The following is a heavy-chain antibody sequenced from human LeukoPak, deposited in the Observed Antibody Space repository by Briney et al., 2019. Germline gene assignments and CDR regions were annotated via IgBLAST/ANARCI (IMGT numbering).Heavy chain of an antibody. CDR3: ARDLLSHDGYNSNSFDF. CDR2: IYYSGST. CDR1: GGSISTYY. V-gene: IGHV4-59*01. Sequence: PSETLSLTCTVSGGSISTYYWSWIRQPPGKGLEWIGYIYYSGSTNYNPSLKSRVTISVDTSKNQFSLKLSSVTAADTAVYYCARDLLSHDGYNSNSFDFWGQGTLVTVSS. J-gene: IGHJ4*02. D-gene: IGHD6-13*01.